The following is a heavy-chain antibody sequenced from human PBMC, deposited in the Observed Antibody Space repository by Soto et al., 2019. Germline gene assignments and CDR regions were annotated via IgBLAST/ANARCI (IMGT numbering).Heavy chain of an antibody. V-gene: IGHV1-69*13. Sequence: SVKVSCKASGGTFSSYAISWVRQAPGQGLEWMGGIIPIFGTANYAQKFQGRVTITADESTSTAYMELSSLRSEDTAVYYCARAARIQLWLRENGYWFDPWGQGTLVTVSS. D-gene: IGHD5-18*01. CDR1: GGTFSSYA. CDR2: IIPIFGTA. CDR3: ARAARIQLWLRENGYWFDP. J-gene: IGHJ5*02.